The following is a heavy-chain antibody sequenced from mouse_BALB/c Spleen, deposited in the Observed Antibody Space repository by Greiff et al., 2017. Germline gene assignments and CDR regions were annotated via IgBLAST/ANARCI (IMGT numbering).Heavy chain of an antibody. CDR1: GFTFSSFG. CDR2: ISSGSSTI. J-gene: IGHJ3*01. D-gene: IGHD2-2*01. V-gene: IGHV5-17*02. CDR3: ARSGYDAWFAY. Sequence: EVMLVESGGGLVQPGGSRKLSCAASGFTFSSFGMHWVRQAPEKGLEWVAYISSGSSTIYYADTVKGRFTISRDNPKNTLFLQMTSLRSEDTAMYYCARSGYDAWFAYWGQGTLVTVSA.